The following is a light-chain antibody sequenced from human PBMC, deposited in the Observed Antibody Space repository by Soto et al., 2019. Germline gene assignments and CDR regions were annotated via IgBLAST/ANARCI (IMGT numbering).Light chain of an antibody. CDR2: DAS. CDR3: QQRSNWLPIT. V-gene: IGKV3D-20*02. J-gene: IGKJ5*01. CDR1: QSVSNNY. Sequence: EIVLTQSPGTVSLSPGERATLSCRASQSVSNNYLAWYQQKPGQAPRLLIYDASSRATGIPDRFSGSGSGTDFTLTISSLEPEDFAVYYCQQRSNWLPITFGQGTRLEI.